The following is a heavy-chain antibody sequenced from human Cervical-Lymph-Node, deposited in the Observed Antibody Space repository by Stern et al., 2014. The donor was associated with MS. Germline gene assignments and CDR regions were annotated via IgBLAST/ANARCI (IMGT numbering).Heavy chain of an antibody. Sequence: EVQLVESGGEVKKPGESLKISCKGSGYYFNNYWIGWGRQMPGKGLEWMGIIYPGDGETRYSPSFPGQVTLSGDKSNTTACLQWSSLKASDSAMYYCARSRDAYKNFDYWGQGTLVTVSS. CDR2: IYPGDGET. D-gene: IGHD5-24*01. V-gene: IGHV5-51*03. J-gene: IGHJ4*02. CDR3: ARSRDAYKNFDY. CDR1: GYYFNNYW.